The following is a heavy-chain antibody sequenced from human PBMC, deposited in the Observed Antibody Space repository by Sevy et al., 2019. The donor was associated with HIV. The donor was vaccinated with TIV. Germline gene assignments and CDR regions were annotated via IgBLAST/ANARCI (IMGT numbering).Heavy chain of an antibody. CDR3: VKDPIAYYYDSSGLGNAFDI. D-gene: IGHD3-22*01. CDR1: GFTFSSYA. J-gene: IGHJ3*02. V-gene: IGHV3-64D*06. CDR2: ISSNGGRT. Sequence: GGSLRLSCSASGFTFSSYAMHWVRQAPGKGLEYVSAISSNGGRTYYADSVKGRFTISRDNSKNTLYLQMSSLRAEETAVYYCVKDPIAYYYDSSGLGNAFDIWGQGTMVTVSS.